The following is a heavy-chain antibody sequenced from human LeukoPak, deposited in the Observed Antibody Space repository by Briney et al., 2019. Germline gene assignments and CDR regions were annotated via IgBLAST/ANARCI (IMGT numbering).Heavy chain of an antibody. CDR1: GLTFRNYA. Sequence: PGGSLRLSCAASGLTFRNYAMSWVRQAPGKGLEWVSVICANDGNTYYADAVKGRFTISGDNSKDTLYLQMNSLRAEDTAVYYCAKARYGYYHYGMDVWGQGTTVTVSS. J-gene: IGHJ6*02. D-gene: IGHD5-18*01. V-gene: IGHV3-23*01. CDR3: AKARYGYYHYGMDV. CDR2: ICANDGNT.